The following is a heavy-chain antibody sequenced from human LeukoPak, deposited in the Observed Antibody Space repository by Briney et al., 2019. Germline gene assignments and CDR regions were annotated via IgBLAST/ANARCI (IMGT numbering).Heavy chain of an antibody. D-gene: IGHD6-19*01. Sequence: GGSLRLSCTASGFTFNLYAMTWVRQAPGKGLEWVSAITGSGGSIYYADSVKGRFTISRDNSKNTVYLQMNSLRVDDTAVYYCANSKVADFHYWGQGTRVTVSS. CDR3: ANSKVADFHY. CDR2: ITGSGGSI. V-gene: IGHV3-23*01. J-gene: IGHJ4*02. CDR1: GFTFNLYA.